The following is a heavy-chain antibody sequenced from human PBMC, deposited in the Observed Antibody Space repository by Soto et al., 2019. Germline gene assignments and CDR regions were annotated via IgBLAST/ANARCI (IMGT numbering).Heavy chain of an antibody. D-gene: IGHD4-4*01. CDR3: ARATGYTNYGLDY. V-gene: IGHV3-48*03. J-gene: IGHJ4*02. Sequence: LRLSCAASGFTFSSYEMHWVREAPGKGLEWVSYISGSSDTRYIADSVKGRFTISRDNAKNSLYLQMNSLRAEDTAVYYCARATGYTNYGLDYWGEGTLVTVSS. CDR2: ISGSSDTR. CDR1: GFTFSSYE.